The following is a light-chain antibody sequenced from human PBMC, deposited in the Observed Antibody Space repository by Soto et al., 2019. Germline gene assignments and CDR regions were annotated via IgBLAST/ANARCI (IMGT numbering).Light chain of an antibody. V-gene: IGKV3-20*01. Sequence: EIVLTQSPGTLSVSPGERATLSCRASQTIGSNHSAWYQQKPGQAPSLLIYGTSSRATGIPDRFGGSGSGSDLTLTINRPEPEVFAVYYCQHYGSLVLTFGGAPKVEIK. CDR1: QTIGSNH. CDR2: GTS. J-gene: IGKJ4*01. CDR3: QHYGSLVLT.